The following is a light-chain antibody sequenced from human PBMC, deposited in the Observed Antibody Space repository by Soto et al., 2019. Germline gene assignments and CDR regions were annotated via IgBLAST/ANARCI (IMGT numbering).Light chain of an antibody. CDR2: DAS. CDR3: QQFSSSPRT. J-gene: IGKJ1*01. CDR1: RLGSSY. V-gene: IGKV3-20*01. Sequence: VLTQPPPCLSLSPAETATLSCSASRLGSSYLAWYQQKPGQAPRLLIYDASSRATGIPDRFSGSGSGTGFTLTISRVEPEDFAVYCCQQFSSSPRTFGQGTKVDIK.